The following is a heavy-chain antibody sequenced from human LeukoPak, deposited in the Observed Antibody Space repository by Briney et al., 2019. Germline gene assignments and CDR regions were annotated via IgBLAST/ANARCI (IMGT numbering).Heavy chain of an antibody. Sequence: GGSLRLSCAASGFTFSDYYMSWIRQAPGKGLEWVSYISSSGSTIYYADSVKGRFTISRDNAKNSLYLQMNSLRAEDTAVYYCAREVNDIVVVVAAIGPFDYWGQGTLVTVSS. J-gene: IGHJ4*02. V-gene: IGHV3-11*04. CDR1: GFTFSDYY. D-gene: IGHD2-15*01. CDR3: AREVNDIVVVVAAIGPFDY. CDR2: ISSSGSTI.